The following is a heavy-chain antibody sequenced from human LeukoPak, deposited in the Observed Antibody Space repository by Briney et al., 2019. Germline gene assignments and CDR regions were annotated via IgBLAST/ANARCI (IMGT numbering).Heavy chain of an antibody. J-gene: IGHJ5*02. CDR2: IYYSGST. CDR3: AAQALAVYRSPPAA. Sequence: SETLSLTCTVSGGSISSYYWSWIRQPPGKGLEWIGYIYYSGSTNYNPSLRSRVTISVDTSKNQFSLKLSSVTAADTAVYYCAAQALAVYRSPPAAWGQGTLVTVSS. D-gene: IGHD5-12*01. V-gene: IGHV4-59*01. CDR1: GGSISSYY.